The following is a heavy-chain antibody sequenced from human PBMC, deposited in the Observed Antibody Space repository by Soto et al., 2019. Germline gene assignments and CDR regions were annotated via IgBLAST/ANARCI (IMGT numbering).Heavy chain of an antibody. J-gene: IGHJ6*02. Sequence: PGGSLRLSCAASGFTFSSYSMNWVRQAPGKGLEWVSSISSSSSYIYYADSVKGRFTISRDNAKNSLYLQMNSLRAEDTAVYYCARVNRYSGSYGLGYYGMDVWGQGXTVTVSS. CDR1: GFTFSSYS. D-gene: IGHD1-26*01. CDR3: ARVNRYSGSYGLGYYGMDV. CDR2: ISSSSSYI. V-gene: IGHV3-21*01.